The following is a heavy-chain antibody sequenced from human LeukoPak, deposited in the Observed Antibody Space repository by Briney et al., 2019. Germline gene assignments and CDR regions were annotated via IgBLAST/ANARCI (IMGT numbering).Heavy chain of an antibody. D-gene: IGHD2-8*01. J-gene: IGHJ6*02. CDR3: ARGPERTGVGTRYYYDMDV. CDR2: ISYDGSNK. CDR1: GFPFSSYV. V-gene: IGHV3-30*19. Sequence: GGSLRLSCAASGFPFSSYVMHWLRQAPGKGLEWVAVISYDGSNKYYADSVKGRFTISRDNSKNTLYLQMNSLRAEDTAVYYCARGPERTGVGTRYYYDMDVWGQGTTVTVSS.